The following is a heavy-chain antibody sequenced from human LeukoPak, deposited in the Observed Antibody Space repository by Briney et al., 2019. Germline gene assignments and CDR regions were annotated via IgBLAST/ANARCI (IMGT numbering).Heavy chain of an antibody. V-gene: IGHV3-33*01. CDR1: GFTFSSYG. CDR3: ARDARGSDY. J-gene: IGHJ4*02. Sequence: PGRSLRLSCAASGFTFSSYGMHWVRQAPGKGLEWVAVIWYDGSNKYYADSVKGRLTISRDNSKNTLYLQMNSLRAEDTAVYYCARDARGSDYWGQGTLVTVSS. CDR2: IWYDGSNK. D-gene: IGHD3-10*01.